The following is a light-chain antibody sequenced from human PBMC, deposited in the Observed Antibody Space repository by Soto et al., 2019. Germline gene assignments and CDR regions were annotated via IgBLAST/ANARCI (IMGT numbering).Light chain of an antibody. CDR3: CSYANYNTFVV. V-gene: IGLV2-23*03. CDR1: SGDVGTYNL. Sequence: QSVLTQPASVSGSPGQAITVSCTGSSGDVGTYNLVSWYQQHPSKAPKLIIYGGNKRPSGVSDRFSGSQSGDTASLTISGLQTEDEADYYCCSYANYNTFVVFGGGTKLTVL. J-gene: IGLJ3*02. CDR2: GGN.